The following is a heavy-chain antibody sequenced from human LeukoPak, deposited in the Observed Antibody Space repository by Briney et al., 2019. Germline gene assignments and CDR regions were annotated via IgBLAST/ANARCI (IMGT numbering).Heavy chain of an antibody. CDR1: GGSISSSNW. D-gene: IGHD2-21*01. CDR2: IYHSGST. V-gene: IGHV4-4*02. Sequence: KPSETLSLTCAVSGGSISSSNWWSWVRQPPGKGLEWIGEIYHSGSTNCNPSLKSRVTISVDKSKNQFSLKLSSVTAADTAVYYCARFSWGYSMTRRRNYYMDVWGKGTTVTVSS. CDR3: ARFSWGYSMTRRRNYYMDV. J-gene: IGHJ6*03.